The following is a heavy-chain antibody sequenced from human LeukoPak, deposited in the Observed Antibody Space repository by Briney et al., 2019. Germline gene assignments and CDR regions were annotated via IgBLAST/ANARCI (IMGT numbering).Heavy chain of an antibody. CDR3: ARDQRIAAAGDY. CDR1: GFTFSSYS. D-gene: IGHD6-13*01. CDR2: ISSSSSYI. J-gene: IGHJ4*02. V-gene: IGHV3-21*01. Sequence: GALRLSCAASGFTFSSYSMNWVRQAPGKGLEWVSSISSSSSYIYYADSVKGRFTISRDNAKNSLYLQMNSLRAEDTAVYYCARDQRIAAAGDYWGQGTLVTVSS.